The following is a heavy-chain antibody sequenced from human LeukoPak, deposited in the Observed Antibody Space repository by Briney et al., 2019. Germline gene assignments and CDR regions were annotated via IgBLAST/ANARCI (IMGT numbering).Heavy chain of an antibody. CDR2: ISGSGGST. CDR1: GFTFSSYA. V-gene: IGHV3-23*01. CDR3: AKGGRYTPLLFDY. Sequence: GGSLRLSCAASGFTFSSYAMSWVRQAPGKGLEWVSAISGSGGSTYYADSVKGRFTISRDNSKNTLYLQMNSLRAEDTAVYYYAKGGRYTPLLFDYWGQGTLVTVSS. D-gene: IGHD5-24*01. J-gene: IGHJ4*02.